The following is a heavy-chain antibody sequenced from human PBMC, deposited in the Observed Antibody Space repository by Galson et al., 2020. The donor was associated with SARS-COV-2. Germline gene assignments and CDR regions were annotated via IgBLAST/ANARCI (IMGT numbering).Heavy chain of an antibody. CDR1: GYTLTELS. J-gene: IGHJ4*02. CDR2: FDPEDGET. D-gene: IGHD2-2*01. CDR3: ATSVRYQLLVIWEPFDY. Sequence: GESLKISCKVSGYTLTELSMHWVRQAPGKGLEWMGGFDPEDGETIYAQKFQGRVTMTEDTSTDTAYMELSSLRSEDPAVYYCATSVRYQLLVIWEPFDYWGQGTLVTVSS. V-gene: IGHV1-24*01.